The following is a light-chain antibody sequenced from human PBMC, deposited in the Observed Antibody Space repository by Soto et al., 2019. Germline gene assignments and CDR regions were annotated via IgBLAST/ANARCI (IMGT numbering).Light chain of an antibody. CDR2: DVS. Sequence: QSALTQPASVSGSPGQSITISCTGTSSDVGGYNYVSWYQQHPGKAPKLMIYDVSNRPSGVSNRFSGSKSGNTASLTISGLQPEDEADYYCNSYTSSGTGVFGTGTKLT. J-gene: IGLJ1*01. V-gene: IGLV2-14*01. CDR3: NSYTSSGTGV. CDR1: SSDVGGYNY.